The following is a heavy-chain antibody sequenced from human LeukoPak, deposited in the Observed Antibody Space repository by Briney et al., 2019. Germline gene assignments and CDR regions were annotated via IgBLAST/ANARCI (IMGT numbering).Heavy chain of an antibody. CDR2: FYHGGST. J-gene: IGHJ4*02. CDR3: ARAMSIAARLQTFFDY. V-gene: IGHV4-38-2*02. CDR1: GYSISTGYY. D-gene: IGHD6-6*01. Sequence: ASETLSLTCTVSGYSISTGYYWDWIRQPPGKGLEWIGTFYHGGSTYYNPSLKSRVTISVDTSKNQFSLNLTSVTAADTAVYYCARAMSIAARLQTFFDYWGQGTLVTVSS.